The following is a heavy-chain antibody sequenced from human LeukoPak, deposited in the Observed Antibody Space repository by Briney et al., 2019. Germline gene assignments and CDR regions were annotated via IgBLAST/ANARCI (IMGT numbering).Heavy chain of an antibody. D-gene: IGHD2-8*01. CDR2: MNLDGSEK. Sequence: PGGSLRLSCAASGFTFSLYWMSWVRQAPGKGLEWVANMNLDGSEKYYVDSVKGRFTIPRDNAKNSLYLQMNSLRGEDTAVYYCARVSCTNGVCYGFDYWGQGTLVTVSS. J-gene: IGHJ4*02. CDR3: ARVSCTNGVCYGFDY. CDR1: GFTFSLYW. V-gene: IGHV3-7*01.